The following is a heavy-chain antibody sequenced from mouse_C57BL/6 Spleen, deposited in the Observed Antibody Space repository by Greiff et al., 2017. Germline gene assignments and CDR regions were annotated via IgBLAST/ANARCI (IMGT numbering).Heavy chain of an antibody. CDR2: FHPYNDDT. CDR3: ARGIYYDYDRVFDY. Sequence: VKLLESGAELVKPGASVKMSCKASGYTFTTYPIEWMKQNHGKSLEWIGNFHPYNDDTKYNEKFKGKATLTVEKSSSTVYLELSRLTSDDSAVYYWARGIYYDYDRVFDYWGKGTTLTVSS. V-gene: IGHV1-47*01. J-gene: IGHJ2*01. CDR1: GYTFTTYP. D-gene: IGHD2-4*01.